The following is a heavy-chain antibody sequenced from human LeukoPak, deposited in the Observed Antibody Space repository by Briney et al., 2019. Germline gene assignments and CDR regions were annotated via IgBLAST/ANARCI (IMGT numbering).Heavy chain of an antibody. Sequence: SQTLSLTCTVSGGSISSGGYYWSWIRQHPGKGLEWIGYIYYSGSTYYNPSLKSRVTISVDTSKNQFSLKLSSVTAADTAVYYCARFTLRFLEWLFPTSFDYWGQGTLVTVSS. V-gene: IGHV4-31*03. CDR2: IYYSGST. J-gene: IGHJ4*02. CDR1: GGSISSGGYY. CDR3: ARFTLRFLEWLFPTSFDY. D-gene: IGHD3-3*01.